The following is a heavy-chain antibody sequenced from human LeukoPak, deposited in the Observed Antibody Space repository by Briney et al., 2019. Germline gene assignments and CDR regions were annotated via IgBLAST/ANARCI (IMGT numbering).Heavy chain of an antibody. CDR3: ARHTTGYCSGGTCPYYFDY. Sequence: SETLSLTCAVYGGSFSGYYWSWIRQPPGKGLEWIGEINHSGSTNYNPSLKSRVTISVDTSKNQVSLRLSSVTADTAVYYCARHTTGYCSGGTCPYYFDYWGQGTLVTVSS. D-gene: IGHD2-15*01. CDR1: GGSFSGYY. CDR2: INHSGST. V-gene: IGHV4-34*01. J-gene: IGHJ4*02.